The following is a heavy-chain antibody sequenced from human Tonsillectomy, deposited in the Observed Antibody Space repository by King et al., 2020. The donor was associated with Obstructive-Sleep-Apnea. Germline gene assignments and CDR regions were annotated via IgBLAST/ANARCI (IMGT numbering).Heavy chain of an antibody. CDR1: GFTFSSYA. J-gene: IGHJ2*01. D-gene: IGHD5-18*01. Sequence: VQLVESGGGLVQPGGSLRLSCAASGFTFSSYAMSWVRQAPGKGLEWVSTISGSGGNTYYADPVKGRFTISRDNSKNTLYLQMNSLRAEDTAVYYCAKGRGYNYPNWYFDFWGRGTLVTVSS. CDR2: ISGSGGNT. CDR3: AKGRGYNYPNWYFDF. V-gene: IGHV3-23*04.